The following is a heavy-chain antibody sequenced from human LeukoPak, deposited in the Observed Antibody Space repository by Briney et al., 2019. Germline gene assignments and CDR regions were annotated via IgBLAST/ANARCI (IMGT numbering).Heavy chain of an antibody. D-gene: IGHD1-14*01. CDR2: INPSGGST. CDR3: AREYGRLAFDY. J-gene: IGHJ4*02. Sequence: ASVKVSCKASGGTFSSYAISWVRQAPGQGLEWMGIINPSGGSTSYAQKFQGRVTMTRDTSTSTVYMELSSLRSEDTAVYYCAREYGRLAFDYWGQGTLVAVSS. V-gene: IGHV1-46*01. CDR1: GGTFSSYA.